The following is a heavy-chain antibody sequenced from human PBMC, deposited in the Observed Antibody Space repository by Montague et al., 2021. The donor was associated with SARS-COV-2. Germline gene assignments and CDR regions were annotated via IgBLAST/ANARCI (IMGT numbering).Heavy chain of an antibody. Sequence: SETLSLTFTFSFFSLRHSSWTWIRQPPGKGLEWFGYIYDSGSANYNPSHKSRSTISVDTSNNQFSLRLSSVTAADTAVYYCARAYCGGDCHVGPWGQG. CDR3: ARAYCGGDCHVGP. V-gene: IGHV4-59*01. D-gene: IGHD2-21*02. J-gene: IGHJ5*02. CDR2: IYDSGSA. CDR1: FFSLRHSS.